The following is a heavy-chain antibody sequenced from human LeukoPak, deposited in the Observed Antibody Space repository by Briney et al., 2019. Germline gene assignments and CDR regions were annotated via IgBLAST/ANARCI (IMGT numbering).Heavy chain of an antibody. V-gene: IGHV4-34*01. D-gene: IGHD3-3*01. CDR1: GGSFSGYY. Sequence: SETLSLTCAVYGGSFSGYYWSWIRQPPGKGLEWIGEINHSGSTNYNPSLKSRVTISVDTSKNQFSLKLSSVTAADTAVYYCARFTIFGVVKEDWFDPWGQGTLVTVSS. J-gene: IGHJ5*02. CDR2: INHSGST. CDR3: ARFTIFGVVKEDWFDP.